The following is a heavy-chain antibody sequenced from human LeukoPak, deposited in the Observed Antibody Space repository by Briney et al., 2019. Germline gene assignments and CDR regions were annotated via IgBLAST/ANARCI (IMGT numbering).Heavy chain of an antibody. J-gene: IGHJ6*03. CDR2: INHSGNT. D-gene: IGHD4-11*01. V-gene: IGHV4-34*01. CDR3: AGTVTSRLFTVDV. Sequence: SETLSLTCAVYAGSFSGYYWSWIRQPPGKGLEWIGEINHSGNTNYNPSLKSRVTISVDTSKNQFSLKLSSVTAADTAVYYCAGTVTSRLFTVDVWGKGTTVTVS. CDR1: AGSFSGYY.